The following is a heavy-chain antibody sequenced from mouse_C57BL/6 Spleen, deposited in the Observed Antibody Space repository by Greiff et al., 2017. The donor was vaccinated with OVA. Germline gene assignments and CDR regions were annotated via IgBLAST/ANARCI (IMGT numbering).Heavy chain of an antibody. V-gene: IGHV1-26*01. CDR3: ARRTYQGAMDY. CDR2: INPNNGGT. J-gene: IGHJ4*01. Sequence: EVQLQQSGPELVKPGASVKISCKASGYTFTDYYMNWVKQSPGKSLEWIGDINPNNGGTSYNQKFKGKATLTVDKSSSTAYMELRSLTSEDSAVYYCARRTYQGAMDYWGQGTSVTVSS. D-gene: IGHD5-1*01. CDR1: GYTFTDYY.